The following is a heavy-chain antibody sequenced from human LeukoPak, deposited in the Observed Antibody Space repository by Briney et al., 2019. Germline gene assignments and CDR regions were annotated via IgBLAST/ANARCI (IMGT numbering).Heavy chain of an antibody. CDR1: GGSISTYY. Sequence: SETLPLTCTVSGGSISTYYWSWIRQHPGKGLEWIGYIYYSGSTYYNPSLKSRVTISVDTSKNQFSLKLSSVTAADTAVYYCARDIRAARGYFDYWGQGTLVTVSS. CDR2: IYYSGST. V-gene: IGHV4-59*06. D-gene: IGHD6-6*01. J-gene: IGHJ4*02. CDR3: ARDIRAARGYFDY.